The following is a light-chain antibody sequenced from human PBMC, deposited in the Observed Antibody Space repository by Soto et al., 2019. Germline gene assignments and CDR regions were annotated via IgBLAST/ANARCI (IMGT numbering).Light chain of an antibody. CDR2: AAS. V-gene: IGKV1-39*01. CDR1: QSISNS. CDR3: QQSYSSPHMYT. J-gene: IGKJ2*01. Sequence: DLQMTQSPSSLSASVGDRVTITCRASQSISNSLNWYQQKPGKAPDLLIYAASNLQSGVPSRFSGSGSGTDFTLTISSLQPEDFATYYCQQSYSSPHMYTFGQGTKLEIK.